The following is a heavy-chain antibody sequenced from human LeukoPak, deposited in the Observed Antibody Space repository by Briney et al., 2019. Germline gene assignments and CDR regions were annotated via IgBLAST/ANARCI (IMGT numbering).Heavy chain of an antibody. J-gene: IGHJ4*02. V-gene: IGHV3-74*01. D-gene: IGHD2-21*01. CDR1: GFSFSGHW. CDR3: ARGGAHRFDY. CDR2: ISPTGSTT. Sequence: GVLRLSCPASGFSFSGHWMHWARQLPGKGLVWVSRISPTGSTTSYADSVKGRFTISRDNAKNSLFLQLNSLRAEDTAVYYCARGGAHRFDYWGQGTLVTVSS.